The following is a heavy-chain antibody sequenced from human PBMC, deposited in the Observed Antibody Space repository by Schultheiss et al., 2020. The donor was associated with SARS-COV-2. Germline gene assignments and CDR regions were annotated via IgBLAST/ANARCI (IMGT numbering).Heavy chain of an antibody. J-gene: IGHJ6*02. V-gene: IGHV3-30*04. CDR2: IWYDGSNK. CDR3: ARDPHDFWSGYYGHRYYYGMDV. Sequence: GGSLRLSCAASGFTFSSYAMHWVRQAPGKGLEWVAVIWYDGSNKYYADSVKGRFTISRDNSKNTMYLQMNSLSTEDTAVYYCARDPHDFWSGYYGHRYYYGMDVWGQGTTVTVSS. CDR1: GFTFSSYA. D-gene: IGHD3-3*01.